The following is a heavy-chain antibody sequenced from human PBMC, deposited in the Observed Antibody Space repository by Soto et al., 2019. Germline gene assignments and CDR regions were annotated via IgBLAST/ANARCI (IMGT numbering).Heavy chain of an antibody. CDR2: INPNSGGA. CDR1: GYTFTDYY. D-gene: IGHD3-10*01. J-gene: IGHJ6*03. V-gene: IGHV1-2*04. Sequence: GASVKVSCKASGYTFTDYYIHWVRQAPGQGLEWMGWINPNSGGANYAQMFQGWVTMTRDMSITTAYVELSRLKSDDTAVYYCARASLEYFSGSWEIHYMDVWGKGTTVTVSS. CDR3: ARASLEYFSGSWEIHYMDV.